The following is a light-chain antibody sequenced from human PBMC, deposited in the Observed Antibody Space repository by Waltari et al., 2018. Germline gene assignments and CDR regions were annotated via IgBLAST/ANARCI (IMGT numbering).Light chain of an antibody. V-gene: IGKV2-28*01. CDR1: QSLLHSNGNNY. Sequence: DIVMTQSPLSLPVTPGEPASISCRSSQSLLHSNGNNYVDWYLQKPGQSPQHLIYLGSNRASGVPDRFSGRGSGTDFTLKISRVEAEDVGVYYCMQSLTSLWTFGQGTKVDIK. CDR3: MQSLTSLWT. J-gene: IGKJ1*01. CDR2: LGS.